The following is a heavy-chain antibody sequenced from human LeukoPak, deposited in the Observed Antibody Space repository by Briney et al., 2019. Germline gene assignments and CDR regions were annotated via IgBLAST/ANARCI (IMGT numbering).Heavy chain of an antibody. D-gene: IGHD6-19*01. Sequence: GGSLRLSCAASGFTFSSYSMTWVRQAPGKGLEWVSSISSSSSYIYYADSVKGRFTISRDNAKNSLYLQMNSLRAEDTAVYYCARAYLAVAGIPSLGAYYYGMDVWGQGTTVTVSS. J-gene: IGHJ6*02. V-gene: IGHV3-21*01. CDR3: ARAYLAVAGIPSLGAYYYGMDV. CDR1: GFTFSSYS. CDR2: ISSSSSYI.